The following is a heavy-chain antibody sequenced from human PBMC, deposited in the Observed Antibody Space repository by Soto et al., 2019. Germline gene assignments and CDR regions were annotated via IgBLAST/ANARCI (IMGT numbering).Heavy chain of an antibody. V-gene: IGHV4-39*01. D-gene: IGHD3-22*01. CDR1: GGSISSSSYY. CDR3: ARLPDSSGYSVFDY. Sequence: SETLSLTCTVSGGSISSSSYYWGWIRQPPGKGLEWIGSIYYSGSTYYNPSPKSRVTISVDTSKNQFSLKLSSVTAADTAVYYCARLPDSSGYSVFDYWGQGTLVTVSS. CDR2: IYYSGST. J-gene: IGHJ4*02.